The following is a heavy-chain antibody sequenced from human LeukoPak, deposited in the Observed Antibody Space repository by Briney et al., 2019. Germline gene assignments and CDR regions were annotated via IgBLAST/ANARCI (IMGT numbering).Heavy chain of an antibody. Sequence: GGSLRLSCAASGFTFSSYEMNWVRQAPGKGLEWVSYISPSGSTRNFAESVKGRFTISRDNAKNSLYLQMNSPRDEDTAVYYCARGNWFDPWGQGTLVTVSS. CDR2: ISPSGSTR. V-gene: IGHV3-48*03. CDR3: ARGNWFDP. CDR1: GFTFSSYE. J-gene: IGHJ5*02.